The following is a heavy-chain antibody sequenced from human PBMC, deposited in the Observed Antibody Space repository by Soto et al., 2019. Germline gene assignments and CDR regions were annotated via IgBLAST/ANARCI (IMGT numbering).Heavy chain of an antibody. CDR2: ISSNGGST. D-gene: IGHD2-2*02. Sequence: PGGSLRLSCAASGFTFSSYAMHWVRQAPGKGLEYVSAISSNGGSTYYADSVKGRFTISRDNSKNTLYLQMGSLRAEDMAVYYCARGSHPVVPAAILPFRFPDYCGMDVWGQGTTVTVSS. V-gene: IGHV3-64*02. J-gene: IGHJ6*02. CDR3: ARGSHPVVPAAILPFRFPDYCGMDV. CDR1: GFTFSSYA.